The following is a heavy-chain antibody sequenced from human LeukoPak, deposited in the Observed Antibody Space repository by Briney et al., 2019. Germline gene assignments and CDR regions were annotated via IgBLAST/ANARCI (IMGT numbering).Heavy chain of an antibody. Sequence: GGSLRLSCEASGFTFSSYSMNWVRQAPGKGLEWVSYISSSSSTIYYADSVKGRFTISRDNAKNSLYLQMNSLRAEDTAVCYCATLYDYVWGSYRNYWGQGTLVTVSS. V-gene: IGHV3-48*01. J-gene: IGHJ4*02. CDR3: ATLYDYVWGSYRNY. CDR1: GFTFSSYS. D-gene: IGHD3-16*02. CDR2: ISSSSSTI.